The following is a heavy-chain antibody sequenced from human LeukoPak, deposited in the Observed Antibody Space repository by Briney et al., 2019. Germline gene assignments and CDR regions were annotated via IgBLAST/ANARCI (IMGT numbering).Heavy chain of an antibody. J-gene: IGHJ3*02. D-gene: IGHD4-17*01. CDR2: IIPIFGTA. Sequence: SVKVSCKASGGTFSSYAISWVRQAPGQGLEWMGGIIPIFGTANYAQKFQGRVTITADESTSTAYMELSSLRSEDTAVYYWARVRTTGINDAFDIWGQGTMVTVSS. CDR1: GGTFSSYA. CDR3: ARVRTTGINDAFDI. V-gene: IGHV1-69*13.